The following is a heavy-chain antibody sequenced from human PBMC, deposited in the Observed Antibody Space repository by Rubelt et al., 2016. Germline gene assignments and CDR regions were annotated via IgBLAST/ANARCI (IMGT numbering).Heavy chain of an antibody. V-gene: IGHV3-23*01. J-gene: IGHJ4*02. D-gene: IGHD1-26*01. CDR2: ISGSGGRT. Sequence: VQLQQWGAGLLKPSETLSLTCAVYGGSFSGYYWSWIRQPPGKGLEWVSAISGSGGRTYYADSVKGRFTISRDNAKSTLFLQMSSLRADDTAVYYCAKDGGSYQLDYWGQGTLVTVSS. CDR3: AKDGGSYQLDY. CDR1: GGSFSGYY.